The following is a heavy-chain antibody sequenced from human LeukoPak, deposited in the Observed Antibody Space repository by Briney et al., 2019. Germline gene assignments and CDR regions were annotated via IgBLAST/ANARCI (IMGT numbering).Heavy chain of an antibody. CDR2: ISSSSSYI. CDR3: AREALKYYYYYYGMDV. Sequence: GGSLRLSCAASGFTFSSYSMNWVRQAPGKGLEWVSSISSSSSYIYYADSVKGRFTISRDNAKSSLYLQMNSLRAEDTAVYYCAREALKYYYYYYGMDVWGQGTTVTVSS. CDR1: GFTFSSYS. J-gene: IGHJ6*02. V-gene: IGHV3-21*01.